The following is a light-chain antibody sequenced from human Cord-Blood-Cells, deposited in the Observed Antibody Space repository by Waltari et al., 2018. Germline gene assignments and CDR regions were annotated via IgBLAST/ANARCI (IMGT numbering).Light chain of an antibody. Sequence: QSALTQPASVSGSPGQSITISCTGTSSDVGGYNYVSWYQQHPGNAPKLMIYDFSKRRSVFSNRFSGSKSGNTASLTISGLQAEDEADYCCSSYTGSSTFWVFGGGTKLTVL. V-gene: IGLV2-14*01. CDR2: DFS. CDR3: SSYTGSSTFWV. CDR1: SSDVGGYNY. J-gene: IGLJ3*02.